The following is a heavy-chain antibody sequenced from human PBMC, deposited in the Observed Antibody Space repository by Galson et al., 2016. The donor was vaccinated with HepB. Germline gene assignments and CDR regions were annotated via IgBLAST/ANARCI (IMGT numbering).Heavy chain of an antibody. D-gene: IGHD4-17*01. V-gene: IGHV3-11*01. CDR2: ISSSGTTI. CDR1: GFTFSNAW. J-gene: IGHJ4*02. CDR3: AREEGPTESFDY. Sequence: SLRLSCAASGFTFSNAWMTWVRQAPGKGLEWVSYISSSGTTIYYADSVKGRFTISRDNAKNSLYLQMNSLRAEDTAVYYCAREEGPTESFDYWGQGTLVTVSS.